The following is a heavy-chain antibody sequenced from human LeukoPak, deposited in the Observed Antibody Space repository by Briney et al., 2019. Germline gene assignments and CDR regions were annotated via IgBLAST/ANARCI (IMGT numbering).Heavy chain of an antibody. J-gene: IGHJ4*02. CDR1: GGSFSGYY. CDR3: ARSGYYDSKIDY. V-gene: IGHV4-34*01. D-gene: IGHD3-22*01. CDR2: INHSGST. Sequence: KPSETLSLTCAVYGGSFSGYYWSWIRQPPGKGLEWIGEINHSGSTNYNPSLKSRVTISVDTSKNQFSLKLSSVTAADTAVYYCARSGYYDSKIDYWGQGTLVTVSS.